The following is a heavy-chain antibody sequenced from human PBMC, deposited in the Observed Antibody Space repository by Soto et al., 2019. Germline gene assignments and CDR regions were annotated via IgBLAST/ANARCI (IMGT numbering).Heavy chain of an antibody. D-gene: IGHD4-17*01. CDR1: GFTLNGYA. J-gene: IGHJ4*02. Sequence: GSLRLSCVASGFTLNGYAMNWVRQAPGKGLEWVSYISSSSVKIDYADSVKGRFTISRDNAKNSLFLQMNSLRDEDTAVYYCARGPSYSDSYFDHWGQGTLVTVSS. CDR2: ISSSSVKI. V-gene: IGHV3-48*02. CDR3: ARGPSYSDSYFDH.